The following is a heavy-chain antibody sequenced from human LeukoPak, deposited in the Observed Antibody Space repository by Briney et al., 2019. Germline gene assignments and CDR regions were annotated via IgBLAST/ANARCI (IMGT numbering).Heavy chain of an antibody. D-gene: IGHD3-22*01. V-gene: IGHV1-2*02. Sequence: GASVKVSCKASGYTLTGYYMHWVRQAPGQGLEWMGWINPNSGGTNYAQKFQGRVTMTRDTSISTAYMELSRLRSDDTAVYYCARGFGSGYYYEDYWGQGTLVTVSS. CDR3: ARGFGSGYYYEDY. CDR1: GYTLTGYY. J-gene: IGHJ4*02. CDR2: INPNSGGT.